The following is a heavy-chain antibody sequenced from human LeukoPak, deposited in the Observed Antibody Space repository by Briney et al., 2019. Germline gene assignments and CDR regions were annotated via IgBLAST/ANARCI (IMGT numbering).Heavy chain of an antibody. CDR1: GFTFTGYY. V-gene: IGHV1-2*02. J-gene: IGHJ4*02. D-gene: IGHD4-23*01. CDR3: ARDSYGGNWSLGY. Sequence: ASMKFSCKASGFTFTGYYIHWVRQAPGQGLEWMGWVNPNSGGTNYAQMFQGRVTMTRDTSINTAYMELSGLRSDDTAVYYCARDSYGGNWSLGYWGQGTLVTVSS. CDR2: VNPNSGGT.